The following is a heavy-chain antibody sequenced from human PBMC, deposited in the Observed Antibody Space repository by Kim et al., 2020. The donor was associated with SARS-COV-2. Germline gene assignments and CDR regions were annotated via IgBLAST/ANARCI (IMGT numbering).Heavy chain of an antibody. Sequence: ASVKVSCKVSGYTLTELSMHWVRQAPGKGLEWMGGFDPEDGETIYAQKFQGRVTMTEDTSTDTAYMELSSLRSEDTAVYYCAISPFHCSSTSCYDYWGQGTLVTVSS. J-gene: IGHJ4*02. CDR1: GYTLTELS. CDR3: AISPFHCSSTSCYDY. V-gene: IGHV1-24*01. CDR2: FDPEDGET. D-gene: IGHD2-2*01.